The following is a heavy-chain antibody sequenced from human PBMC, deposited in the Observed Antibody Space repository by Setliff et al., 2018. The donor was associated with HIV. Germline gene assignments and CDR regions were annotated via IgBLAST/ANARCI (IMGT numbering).Heavy chain of an antibody. CDR3: ARGLPDIVGATNDFFYYMDV. D-gene: IGHD2-21*01. Sequence: SVKVSCKVSGGTFSTYAISWVRQAPGQGLEWMGGIIPIFDTTNYAQKFRGRVSISAVDSTKTAYMELSSLTSEDTAIYYCARGLPDIVGATNDFFYYMDVWGKGTTVTVSS. CDR1: GGTFSTYA. J-gene: IGHJ6*03. V-gene: IGHV1-69*13. CDR2: IIPIFDTT.